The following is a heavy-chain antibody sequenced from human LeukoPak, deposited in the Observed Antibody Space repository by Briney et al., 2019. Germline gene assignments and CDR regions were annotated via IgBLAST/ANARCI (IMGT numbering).Heavy chain of an antibody. V-gene: IGHV1-2*04. CDR3: ARDPCYYCSSTSFHLDY. J-gene: IGHJ4*02. CDR2: INPNSGGT. Sequence: ASVKVSCKASGYTFTGYYMHWVRQAPGQGLEWMGRINPNSGGTNYAQKFQGWVTMTRDTSISTAYMELSRLRSDDTAVYYCARDPCYYCSSTSFHLDYWGQGTLVTVSS. CDR1: GYTFTGYY. D-gene: IGHD2-2*01.